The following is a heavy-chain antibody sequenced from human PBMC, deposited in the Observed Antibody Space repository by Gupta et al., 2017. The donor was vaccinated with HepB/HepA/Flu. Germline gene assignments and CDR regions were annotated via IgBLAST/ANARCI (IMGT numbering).Heavy chain of an antibody. V-gene: IGHV4-34*01. CDR2: ITHSGTT. CDR3: ARRFYTSSSLDS. D-gene: IGHD6-6*01. J-gene: IGHJ4*02. Sequence: QAPLQQWGAGLLKPSETLSLTCAVYGESFSGYYWTWIRQPPGKGLEWIGDITHSGTTNHNPSLESRVSILVDRPKKQFFLRLNSVTAADTAVYYCARRFYTSSSLDSWGQGTLVSVSS. CDR1: GESFSGYY.